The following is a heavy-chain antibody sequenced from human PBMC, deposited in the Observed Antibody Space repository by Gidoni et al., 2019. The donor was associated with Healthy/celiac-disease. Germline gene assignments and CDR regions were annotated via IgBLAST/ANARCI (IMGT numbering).Heavy chain of an antibody. D-gene: IGHD5-18*01. Sequence: QVPLVESGGGVVQPGRSLRLSCAASGFTFSSYGMHWVRQAPGKGLEWVAVISYDGSNKYYADSVKGRFTISRDNSKNTLYLQMNSLRAEDTAVYYCAKVLESGNTAMACDYWGQGTLVTVSS. CDR3: AKVLESGNTAMACDY. CDR2: ISYDGSNK. V-gene: IGHV3-30*18. CDR1: GFTFSSYG. J-gene: IGHJ4*02.